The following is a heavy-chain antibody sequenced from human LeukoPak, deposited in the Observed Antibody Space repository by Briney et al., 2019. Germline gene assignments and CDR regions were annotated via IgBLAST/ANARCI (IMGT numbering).Heavy chain of an antibody. J-gene: IGHJ4*02. V-gene: IGHV3-7*04. Sequence: GGSLRLSCAASGFTFSIYWMSWVRQAPGKGLEWVANINQDGGEEYYVDSLKGRFTISRDNAKNSLYLQMNSLRADDTAVYYCARYCSIGSRFDYWGQGALVTVSS. CDR1: GFTFSIYW. D-gene: IGHD2-15*01. CDR2: INQDGGEE. CDR3: ARYCSIGSRFDY.